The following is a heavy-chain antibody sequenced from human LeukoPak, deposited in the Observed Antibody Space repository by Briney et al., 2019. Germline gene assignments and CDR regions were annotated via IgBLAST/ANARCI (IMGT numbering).Heavy chain of an antibody. D-gene: IGHD3-3*01. J-gene: IGHJ5*02. V-gene: IGHV4-34*01. CDR2: INHSGST. CDR3: ACYDFWSGYIGWFDP. CDR1: GGSFSSYY. Sequence: SETLSLTCAVYGGSFSSYYWSWIRQPPGKGLEWIGEINHSGSTNYNPSLKSRVTISVDTSKNQFSLKLSSVTAADTAVYYCACYDFWSGYIGWFDPWGQGTLVTVSS.